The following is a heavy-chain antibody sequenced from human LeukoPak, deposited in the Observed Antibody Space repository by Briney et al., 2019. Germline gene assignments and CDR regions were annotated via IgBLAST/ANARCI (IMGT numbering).Heavy chain of an antibody. Sequence: KPSQTLSLTCNVSGASMRSETHYWSWLRQHPGKGPEWIAYIYYTAGAYYNPSLESRVSISLDASENQFSLKLSSVTAADTAVYYCARGRRELKYAPDYWGRELWSPSLQ. CDR2: IYYTAGA. CDR1: GASMRSETHY. CDR3: ARGRRELKYAPDY. J-gene: IGHJ4*02. D-gene: IGHD2-2*01. V-gene: IGHV4-31*03.